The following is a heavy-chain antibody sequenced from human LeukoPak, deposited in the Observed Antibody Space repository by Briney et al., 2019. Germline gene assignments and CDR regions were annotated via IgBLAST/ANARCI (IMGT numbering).Heavy chain of an antibody. CDR3: AKDVYGNYEPDAFDS. V-gene: IGHV3-23*01. CDR1: GFTFSSYA. D-gene: IGHD4-11*01. Sequence: GGSLRLSCAASGFTFSSYAMSWVRQAPGKGLEWVSAISGSGGSTYYADSVKGRFTISRDNSKNTLYLQMNSLRAEDTAVYYCAKDVYGNYEPDAFDSWGQGTMVSVYS. CDR2: ISGSGGST. J-gene: IGHJ3*02.